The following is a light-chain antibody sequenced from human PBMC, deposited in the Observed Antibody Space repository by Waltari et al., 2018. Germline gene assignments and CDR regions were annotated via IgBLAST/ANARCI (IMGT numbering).Light chain of an antibody. J-gene: IGKJ1*01. CDR3: QQSFNTPGT. CDR1: QSISSS. Sequence: DIQMTQSPSSLSASVGDSVTITCRASQSISSSLNWYQKKPGKAPKLLIYAASSLQSGVPSRFSGSGFGTDFTLTITSLQPEDFATYYCQQSFNTPGTFGQGTKVEIK. V-gene: IGKV1-39*01. CDR2: AAS.